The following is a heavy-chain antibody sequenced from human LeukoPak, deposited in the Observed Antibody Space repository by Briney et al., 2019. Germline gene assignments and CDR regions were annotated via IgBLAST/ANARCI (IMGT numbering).Heavy chain of an antibody. Sequence: GASVKVSCTASGYTFTSYGISWVRQAPGQGLEWMGWISAYNGNTNYAQKLQGRVTMTTDTSTSKAYVELRSLRSDDTAVYYCARDGYSSGWFDYWGQGTLVTVSS. D-gene: IGHD6-19*01. CDR3: ARDGYSSGWFDY. CDR1: GYTFTSYG. V-gene: IGHV1-18*01. CDR2: ISAYNGNT. J-gene: IGHJ4*02.